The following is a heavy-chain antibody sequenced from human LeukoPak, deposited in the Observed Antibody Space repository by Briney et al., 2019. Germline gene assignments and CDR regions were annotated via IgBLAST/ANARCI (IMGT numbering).Heavy chain of an antibody. CDR2: ISGSGGST. Sequence: GGSLRLSCAASGFTFSSYSMNWVRQAPGKGLEWVSAISGSGGSTYYADSVKGRFTISRDNSKNTLYLQMNSLRAEDTAVYYCAKGGVHSSSWYCPYDYWGQGTLVTVSS. CDR1: GFTFSSYS. J-gene: IGHJ4*02. CDR3: AKGGVHSSSWYCPYDY. V-gene: IGHV3-23*01. D-gene: IGHD6-13*01.